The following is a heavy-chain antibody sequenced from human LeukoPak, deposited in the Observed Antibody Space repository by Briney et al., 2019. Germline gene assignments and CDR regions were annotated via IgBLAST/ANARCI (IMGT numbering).Heavy chain of an antibody. V-gene: IGHV1-46*01. Sequence: GASVKVSCKASGYTFTFYYMHWVRQAPGQGLEWMGIINPSGGNTSYAQKFQGRVTTTRDMSTSTVYMELSSLRSEDTAVYYCARGSSKDDTSGHYYVDGSDGPDYWGQGTLVTVSS. CDR1: GYTFTFYY. CDR2: INPSGGNT. CDR3: ARGSSKDDTSGHYYVDGSDGPDY. J-gene: IGHJ4*02. D-gene: IGHD3-22*01.